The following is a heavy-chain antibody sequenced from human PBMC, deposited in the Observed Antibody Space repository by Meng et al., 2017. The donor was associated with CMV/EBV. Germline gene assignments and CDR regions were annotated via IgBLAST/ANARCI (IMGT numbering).Heavy chain of an antibody. Sequence: ESLMISCAASGFTVSSNYMSWVRQAPGKGLEWVSVIYSGGSTYYADSVKGRFTISRDNSKNTLYLQMNSLRDEDTAVYYCSRGKEWLPFFDYWGQGTLVTVSS. J-gene: IGHJ4*02. CDR1: GFTVSSNY. CDR3: SRGKEWLPFFDY. V-gene: IGHV3-53*01. D-gene: IGHD3-3*01. CDR2: IYSGGST.